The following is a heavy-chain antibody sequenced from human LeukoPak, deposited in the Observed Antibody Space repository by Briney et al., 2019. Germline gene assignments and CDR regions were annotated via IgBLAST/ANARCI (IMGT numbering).Heavy chain of an antibody. CDR3: AKDHSLRYFDWLPGYYFDY. J-gene: IGHJ4*02. V-gene: IGHV3-23*01. Sequence: GGSLRLSCAASGFTFNNFVMNWVRQAPGKGLEWVSPIGTHGEVTYFADSVKGRFTISRDNSKNTLYLQMNSLRAEDTAVYYCAKDHSLRYFDWLPGYYFDYWGQGTLVTVSS. CDR2: IGTHGEVT. D-gene: IGHD3-9*01. CDR1: GFTFNNFV.